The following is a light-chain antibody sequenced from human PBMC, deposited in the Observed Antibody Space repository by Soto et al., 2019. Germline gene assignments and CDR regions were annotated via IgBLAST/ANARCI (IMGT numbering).Light chain of an antibody. CDR3: EQLYRYPYT. CDR2: GAS. J-gene: IGKJ2*01. Sequence: DIQLTQSPSFLSASVGDRVTITCRASQGISCYVAWYQQKPGKAPKTLIYGASTLQSGVTSRFSGSGSGTSASLTISRLQPEDCASYSCEQLYRYPYTFGQGTRLDIK. CDR1: QGISCY. V-gene: IGKV1-9*01.